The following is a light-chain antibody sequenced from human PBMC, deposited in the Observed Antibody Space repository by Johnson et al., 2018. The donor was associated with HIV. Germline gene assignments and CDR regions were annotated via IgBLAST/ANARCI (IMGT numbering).Light chain of an antibody. CDR2: RDI. CDR3: AAWDDSLNGHYV. Sequence: QSVLTQPPSASGTPGQRVTISCSGSSSNIGSNTVNWYQHLPGTAPNLLIYRDIQRPSGVPDRFSASKYGTSASLAISGLQAEDEADYYCAAWDDSLNGHYVFGTGTKVTVL. CDR1: SSNIGSNT. V-gene: IGLV1-44*01. J-gene: IGLJ1*01.